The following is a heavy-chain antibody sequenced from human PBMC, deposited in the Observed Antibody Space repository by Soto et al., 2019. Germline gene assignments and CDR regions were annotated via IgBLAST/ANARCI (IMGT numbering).Heavy chain of an antibody. J-gene: IGHJ3*02. CDR1: GGTFSSYA. Sequence: ASVKVSFKASGGTFSSYAISWVRQAPGQGLEWMGGIIPIFGTANYAQKFQGRVTITADESTSTAYMELSSLRSEDTAVYYCAVKVVAEAGTLTTDFAFDIWGQGTMVTVSS. CDR3: AVKVVAEAGTLTTDFAFDI. CDR2: IIPIFGTA. V-gene: IGHV1-69*13. D-gene: IGHD6-13*01.